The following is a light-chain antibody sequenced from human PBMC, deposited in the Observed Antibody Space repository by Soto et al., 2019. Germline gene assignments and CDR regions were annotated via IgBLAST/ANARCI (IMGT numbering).Light chain of an antibody. CDR2: DAS. CDR1: QSVSKY. V-gene: IGKV3-11*01. Sequence: EIVLTQSPATLSLSPGESATLSCRASQSVSKYLAWYQQKPGQAPRLLIYDASSRAPGIPARFSGSGFGTDFTPTISSLEPEDFAVYYCQQRSTSMTFGPGTTVDIK. J-gene: IGKJ3*01. CDR3: QQRSTSMT.